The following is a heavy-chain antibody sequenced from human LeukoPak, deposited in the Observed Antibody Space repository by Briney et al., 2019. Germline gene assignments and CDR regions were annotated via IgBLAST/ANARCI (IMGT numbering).Heavy chain of an antibody. D-gene: IGHD3-3*01. CDR3: ARQNPDDFWSGYYLYWFDP. CDR2: IYYSGST. J-gene: IGHJ5*02. V-gene: IGHV4-39*01. Sequence: SETLSLTCTVSGGSISSSSYYWGWIRQPPGKGLEWIGSIYYSGSTYYKPSLKSRVTISVDTSKTQFSLKLSSVTAADTAVYYCARQNPDDFWSGYYLYWFDPWGQGTLVTVSS. CDR1: GGSISSSSYY.